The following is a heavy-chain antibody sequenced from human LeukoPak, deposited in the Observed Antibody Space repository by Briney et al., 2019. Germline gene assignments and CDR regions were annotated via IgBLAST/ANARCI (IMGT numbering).Heavy chain of an antibody. J-gene: IGHJ3*02. D-gene: IGHD3-22*01. V-gene: IGHV4-34*01. CDR3: ARHLPDSSGYYSLSAFDI. Sequence: SETLSLTCAVYGGSFSGYYWSWIRQPPGKVLEWIGEINHSGSTNYNPSLKSRVTISVDTSKNQFSLKLSSVTAADTAVYYCARHLPDSSGYYSLSAFDIWGQGTMVTVSS. CDR1: GGSFSGYY. CDR2: INHSGST.